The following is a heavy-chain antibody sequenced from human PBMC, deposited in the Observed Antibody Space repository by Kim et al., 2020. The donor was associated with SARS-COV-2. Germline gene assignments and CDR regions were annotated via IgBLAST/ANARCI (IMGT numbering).Heavy chain of an antibody. V-gene: IGHV4-59*13. J-gene: IGHJ3*02. D-gene: IGHD2-8*01. CDR3: ARMMVYAISDAFDI. CDR1: GGSISSYY. CDR2: IYYSGST. Sequence: SETLSLTCTVSGGSISSYYWSWIRQPPGKGLEWIGYIYYSGSTNYNPSLKSRVTISVDTSKNQFSLKLSSVTAADTAVYYCARMMVYAISDAFDIWGQGTMVTVSS.